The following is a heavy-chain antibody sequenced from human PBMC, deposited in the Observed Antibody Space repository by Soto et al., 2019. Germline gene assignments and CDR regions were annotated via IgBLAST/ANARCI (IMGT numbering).Heavy chain of an antibody. CDR2: ISYDGSNK. CDR1: GFTFSSYG. J-gene: IGHJ4*02. CDR3: AKAEPAHYYGSGSYETTLFEY. Sequence: GGSLRLSCAASGFTFSSYGMHWVRQAPGKGLEWVAVISYDGSNKYYADSVKGRFTISRDNSKNTLYLQMNSLRAEDTAVYYCAKAEPAHYYGSGSYETTLFEYWGQGTRVTVSS. D-gene: IGHD3-10*01. V-gene: IGHV3-30*18.